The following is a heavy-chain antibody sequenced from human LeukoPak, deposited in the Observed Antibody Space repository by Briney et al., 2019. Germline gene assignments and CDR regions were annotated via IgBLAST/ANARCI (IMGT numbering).Heavy chain of an antibody. CDR3: ARDTAMVQGWYFDL. J-gene: IGHJ2*01. V-gene: IGHV1-18*04. CDR1: GYTFTGYY. CDR2: ISAYNGNT. D-gene: IGHD5-18*01. Sequence: GASVKVSCKASGYTFTGYYMHWVRQAAGQGLEWRGWISAYNGNTNYAQKLQGRITMTTDTSTSTAYMELRSLRSHDTAVYYCARDTAMVQGWYFDLWGRGTLVTVSS.